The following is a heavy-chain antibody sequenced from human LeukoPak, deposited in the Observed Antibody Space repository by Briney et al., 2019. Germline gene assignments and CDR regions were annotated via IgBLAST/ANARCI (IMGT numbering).Heavy chain of an antibody. Sequence: GRSLRLSRAASGFTFSSYAMSWVRQAPGQGLERVSAISGSGGSTYYADSVKGRFTNSRDNSKNTLYLQMNSLSADDTAVDYCAKDLRSHRWSREYYFYYWGQGTLVTVSS. J-gene: IGHJ4*02. V-gene: IGHV3-23*01. CDR3: AKDLRSHRWSREYYFYY. CDR2: ISGSGGST. CDR1: GFTFSSYA. D-gene: IGHD2-15*01.